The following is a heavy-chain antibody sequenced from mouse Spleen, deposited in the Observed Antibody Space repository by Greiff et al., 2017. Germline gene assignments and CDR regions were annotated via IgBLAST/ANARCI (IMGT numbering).Heavy chain of an antibody. CDR3: ARKGGLWYFDV. J-gene: IGHJ1*01. D-gene: IGHD1-1*02. V-gene: IGHV2-6-7*01. Sequence: QVQLQQSGPGLVAPSQSLSITCTVSGFSINGYGVNWVRQPPGKGLEWLGMIWGDGSTDYNSALKSRLSISKDNSKSQVFLQMHSLQTDDTARYYCARKGGLWYFDVWGAGTTVTVSS. CDR1: GFSINGYG. CDR2: IWGDGST.